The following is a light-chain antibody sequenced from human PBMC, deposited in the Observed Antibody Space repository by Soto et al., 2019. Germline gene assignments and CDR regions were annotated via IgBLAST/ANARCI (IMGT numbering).Light chain of an antibody. Sequence: DIQMTQSPSSVSASVGDRVTITCRASQGISGWLAWYQQKPGKAPKLLIYAASRLQMGVPSRFSVSGSGTDFTLTISSLHPEDFATYYCQQANSFPYTFGQGTKLEIK. J-gene: IGKJ2*01. CDR3: QQANSFPYT. V-gene: IGKV1D-12*01. CDR1: QGISGW. CDR2: AAS.